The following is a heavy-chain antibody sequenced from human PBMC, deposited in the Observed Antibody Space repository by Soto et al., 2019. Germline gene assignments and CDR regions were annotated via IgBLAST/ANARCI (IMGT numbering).Heavy chain of an antibody. Sequence: ASVKVSCKASGYTFTGYYMHWVLQAPGQGLEWMGWINPNSGGTNYAQKFQGWVTMTRDTSISTAYMELSRLRSDDTAVYYCARFRWSGYYTRVDYYYGMDVWGQGTTVTVSS. CDR3: ARFRWSGYYTRVDYYYGMDV. CDR2: INPNSGGT. J-gene: IGHJ6*02. CDR1: GYTFTGYY. V-gene: IGHV1-2*04. D-gene: IGHD3-3*01.